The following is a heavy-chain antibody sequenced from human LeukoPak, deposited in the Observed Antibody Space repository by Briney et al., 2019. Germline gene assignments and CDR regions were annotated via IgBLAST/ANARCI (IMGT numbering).Heavy chain of an antibody. D-gene: IGHD3-22*01. V-gene: IGHV4-34*01. CDR2: INHSGST. J-gene: IGHJ3*02. CDR3: ARAGTYYYDSSGYYQRRDAFDI. CDR1: GGSFSGYY. Sequence: SETLSLTCAVYGGSFSGYYWSWIRQPPGKGLEWIGEINHSGSTNYNPSLRSRVTISVDTSKNQFSLKLSSVTAADTAVYYCARAGTYYYDSSGYYQRRDAFDIWGQGTMVTVSS.